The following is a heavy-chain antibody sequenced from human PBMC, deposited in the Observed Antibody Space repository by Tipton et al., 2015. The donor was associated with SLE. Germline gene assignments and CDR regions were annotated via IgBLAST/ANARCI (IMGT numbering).Heavy chain of an antibody. V-gene: IGHV4-39*07. CDR3: ARDEYRYDTTGYHLLGHFDF. D-gene: IGHD3-22*01. J-gene: IGHJ4*02. CDR1: SGSVSSGDYY. Sequence: TLSLTCTVTSGSVSSGDYYWGWIRQPPGKGLEWVGTVYYTGNTFYNPSLKSRVTISVDTSKNQSSLNLSSVTAADTAVYYCARDEYRYDTTGYHLLGHFDFWGQGTLVTVSS. CDR2: VYYTGNT.